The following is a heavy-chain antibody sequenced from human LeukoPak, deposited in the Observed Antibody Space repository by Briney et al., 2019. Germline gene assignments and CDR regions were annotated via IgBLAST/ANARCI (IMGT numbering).Heavy chain of an antibody. V-gene: IGHV4-38-2*01. Sequence: SETLSLTCAVSGYSISSVYYCGWVRQPPGKGMEWIGSIYHSGSTYYNPSLKSRVTISVDTSKNQFSLKLSSVTAADTAVYYCARLYGGWYSDAYYIWGQGTMVTVSS. CDR2: IYHSGST. J-gene: IGHJ3*02. D-gene: IGHD6-19*01. CDR1: GYSISSVYY. CDR3: ARLYGGWYSDAYYI.